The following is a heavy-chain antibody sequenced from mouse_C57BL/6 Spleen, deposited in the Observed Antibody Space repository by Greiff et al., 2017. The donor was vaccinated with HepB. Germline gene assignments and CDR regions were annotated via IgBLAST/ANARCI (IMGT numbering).Heavy chain of an antibody. J-gene: IGHJ2*01. D-gene: IGHD1-1*01. CDR1: GFTFSDAW. CDR2: IRNKANNHAT. Sequence: DVKLQESGGGLVQPGGSMKLSCAASGFTFSDAWMDWVRQSPEKGLEWVAEIRNKANNHATYYAESVKGRFTISRDDSKSSVYLQMNSLRAEDTGIYYCTRRSLDYGSSFDYWGQGTTLTVSS. CDR3: TRRSLDYGSSFDY. V-gene: IGHV6-6*01.